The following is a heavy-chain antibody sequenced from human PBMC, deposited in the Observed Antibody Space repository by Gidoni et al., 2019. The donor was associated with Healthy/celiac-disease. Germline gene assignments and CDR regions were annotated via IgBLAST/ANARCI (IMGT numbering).Heavy chain of an antibody. V-gene: IGHV4-59*08. J-gene: IGHJ4*02. CDR3: ARHSLTMVRGAVYDY. Sequence: QVQLQESGPGLVKTSETLSLTCTVSGGSISSYYWSWIRQPPGKGLEWIGYIYYSGSTNYNPSRKSRVTISVDTSKNQFSLKLSSVTAADTAVYYCARHSLTMVRGAVYDYWGQGTLVTVSS. CDR2: IYYSGST. CDR1: GGSISSYY. D-gene: IGHD3-10*01.